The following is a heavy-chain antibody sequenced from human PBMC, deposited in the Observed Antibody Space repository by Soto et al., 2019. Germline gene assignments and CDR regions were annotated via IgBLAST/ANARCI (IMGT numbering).Heavy chain of an antibody. D-gene: IGHD6-13*01. CDR1: GGSISSYY. Sequence: SDTLSLTCTVSGGSISSYYXSXIXXXPGKGLEWIGYIYYSGSTNYNPSLKSRVTISVDTSKNQFSLKLSSVTAADTAVYYCARADSSSWYGGRFDPWGQGTLVTVSS. V-gene: IGHV4-59*01. CDR2: IYYSGST. J-gene: IGHJ5*02. CDR3: ARADSSSWYGGRFDP.